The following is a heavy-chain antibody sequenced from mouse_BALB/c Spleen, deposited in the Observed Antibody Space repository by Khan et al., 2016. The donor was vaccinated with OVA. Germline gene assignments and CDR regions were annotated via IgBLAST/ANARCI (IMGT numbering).Heavy chain of an antibody. Sequence: QVQLQQSGAELARPGASVKLSCKASGYTFTDYYINWVKLRTGQGLEWIGEISPGSGDTYYNERFKGKATLTADKSSSTAYMQRSSLTSEASAVYFGARRNYFGYTFAYWGQGTLVTVSA. CDR2: ISPGSGDT. CDR3: ARRNYFGYTFAY. D-gene: IGHD1-2*01. CDR1: GYTFTDYY. V-gene: IGHV1-77*01. J-gene: IGHJ3*01.